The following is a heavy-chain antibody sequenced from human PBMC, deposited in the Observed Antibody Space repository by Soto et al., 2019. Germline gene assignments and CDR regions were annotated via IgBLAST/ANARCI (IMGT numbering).Heavy chain of an antibody. CDR2: INSNGSIT. Sequence: PGGSLRLSCAASGFTFSSNWMHWVRQAPGKGLVWVSRINSNGSITSYADSVKGQFTISRDNAKNTLYLQMNNLRAEDTAVYYCARGSSSWYVSFDYWGQGILVTVSS. V-gene: IGHV3-74*01. J-gene: IGHJ4*02. D-gene: IGHD6-13*01. CDR1: GFTFSSNW. CDR3: ARGSSSWYVSFDY.